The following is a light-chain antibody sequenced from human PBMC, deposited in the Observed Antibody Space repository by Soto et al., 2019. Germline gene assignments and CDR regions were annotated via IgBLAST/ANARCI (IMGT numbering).Light chain of an antibody. J-gene: IGKJ3*01. CDR1: QSVSSN. V-gene: IGKV3-15*01. CDR3: QQYNNWPPFT. CDR2: GAS. Sequence: EIVMTQSPATLSVSPGERATLSCRASQSVSSNLAWYQQKPGQAPRLLIYGASTRATGIPARFSGSGSGTEVTLTISSLQSEDFAVYYCQQYNNWPPFTFGLGTKVDIK.